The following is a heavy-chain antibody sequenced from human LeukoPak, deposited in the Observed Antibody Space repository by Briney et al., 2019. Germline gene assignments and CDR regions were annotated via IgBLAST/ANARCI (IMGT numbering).Heavy chain of an antibody. CDR2: INHSGST. J-gene: IGHJ4*02. CDR3: ARDYPYGGGGYFDY. Sequence: SETLSLTCAVSGDSISRCNWWSWVRQSPGKGLEWIGEINHSGSTNYNPSLKSRVTISVDTSKNQFSLKLSSVTAADTAVYYCARDYPYGGGGYFDYWGQGTLVTVSS. CDR1: GDSISRCNW. D-gene: IGHD4-23*01. V-gene: IGHV4-4*02.